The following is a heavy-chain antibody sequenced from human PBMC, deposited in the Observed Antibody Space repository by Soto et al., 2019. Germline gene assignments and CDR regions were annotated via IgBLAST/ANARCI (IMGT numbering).Heavy chain of an antibody. CDR2: IDEYGSTI. CDR3: TRDIGGKGAY. J-gene: IGHJ4*02. V-gene: IGHV3-74*01. CDR1: GFTFSSYW. D-gene: IGHD3-10*01. Sequence: VGSVRLSCAASGFTFSSYWMHWVRQVPGKGLLWVSRIDEYGSTINYADSVKGRFTISRDDARNTLYLEMNSLRAEDTAQYYCTRDIGGKGAYWGPGTLVTVSS.